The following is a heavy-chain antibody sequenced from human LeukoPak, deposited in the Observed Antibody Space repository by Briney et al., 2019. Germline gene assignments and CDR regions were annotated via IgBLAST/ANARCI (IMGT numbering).Heavy chain of an antibody. V-gene: IGHV3-30*02. CDR1: GFTFDQYG. Sequence: GGSLRLSCAASGFTFDQYGMQWVRQAPGKGVECVAFIRYDESRKYYADSVKGRFTISRDNSKNTVDLQMNSLRAEDSALYYCAKGYSGSYWAVDSWGQGTLVTVSS. CDR2: IRYDESRK. J-gene: IGHJ4*02. D-gene: IGHD1-26*01. CDR3: AKGYSGSYWAVDS.